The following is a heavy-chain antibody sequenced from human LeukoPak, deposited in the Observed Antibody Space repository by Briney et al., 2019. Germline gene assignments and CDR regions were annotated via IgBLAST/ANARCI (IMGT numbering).Heavy chain of an antibody. J-gene: IGHJ6*03. Sequence: ASVKVSCKASGYTFTSYDTNWVRQATGQGLEWMGWMNPNSGNTGYAQKFQGRVTMTRNTSISTAYMELSSLRSEDTAVYYCARPLSPYYYDSSGIDYYYYYMDVWGKGTTVTVSS. V-gene: IGHV1-8*01. D-gene: IGHD3-22*01. CDR2: MNPNSGNT. CDR3: ARPLSPYYYDSSGIDYYYYYMDV. CDR1: GYTFTSYD.